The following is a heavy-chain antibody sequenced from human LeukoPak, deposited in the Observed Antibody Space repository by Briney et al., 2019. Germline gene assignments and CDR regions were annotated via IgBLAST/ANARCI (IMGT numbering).Heavy chain of an antibody. J-gene: IGHJ4*02. CDR2: IIPILRTA. CDR3: ARGKGFVGHFDF. CDR1: GDTFTSNA. Sequence: ASVTVSCKASGDTFTSNAVSWVRQAPGQGLEWMGRIIPILRTAEYAQKFQGRLTITADRSTGTAYMELTSLRSEDTAVYYCARGKGFVGHFDFWGQGTLVTVSS. D-gene: IGHD3-3*01. V-gene: IGHV1-69*04.